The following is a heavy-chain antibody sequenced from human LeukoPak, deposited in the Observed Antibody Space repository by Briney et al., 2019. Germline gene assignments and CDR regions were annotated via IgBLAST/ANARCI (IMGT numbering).Heavy chain of an antibody. CDR1: GYSFTDYF. CDR2: INLNSGGT. CDR3: ARGGGGLAY. J-gene: IGHJ4*02. D-gene: IGHD2-15*01. V-gene: IGHV1-2*02. Sequence: GASVKVSCKASGYSFTDYFIHWVRQAPGQGLEWMGWINLNSGGTNYAQKFQGRVTMTRDTSISIAYMELTSLTSDDTAVYFCARGGGGLAYWGPGTLVTVSS.